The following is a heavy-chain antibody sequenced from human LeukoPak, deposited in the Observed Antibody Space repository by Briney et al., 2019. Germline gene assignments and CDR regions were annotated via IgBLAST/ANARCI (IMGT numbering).Heavy chain of an antibody. CDR1: GYTFTSYY. J-gene: IGHJ4*02. V-gene: IGHV1-46*01. Sequence: ASVKVSCKASGYTFTSYYMHWVRQAPGQGLEWMGIINPSGGSTSYAQKFQGRVTMTRDTSTSTVYMELSSLRSEDTAVYYCARDYARYCSTGRCNFFDYWGQGTLVTVSS. CDR3: ARDYARYCSTGRCNFFDY. D-gene: IGHD2-2*01. CDR2: INPSGGST.